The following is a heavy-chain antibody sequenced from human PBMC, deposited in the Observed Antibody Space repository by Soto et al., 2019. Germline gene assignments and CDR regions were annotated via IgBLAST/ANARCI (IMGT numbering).Heavy chain of an antibody. CDR3: ARVMVRGVIAPWFDP. J-gene: IGHJ5*02. D-gene: IGHD3-10*01. V-gene: IGHV3-21*01. CDR2: ISSSSSYI. CDR1: GFTFSSYS. Sequence: GGSLRLSCAASGFTFSSYSMNWVRQAPGKGLEWVSSISSSSSYIYYADSVKGRFTISRDNAKNSLYLQMNSLRAEDTAVYYCARVMVRGVIAPWFDPWGQGTLVTVSS.